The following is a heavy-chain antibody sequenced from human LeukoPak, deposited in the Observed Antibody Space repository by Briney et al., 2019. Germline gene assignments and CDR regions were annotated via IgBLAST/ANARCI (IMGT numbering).Heavy chain of an antibody. V-gene: IGHV1-69*05. J-gene: IGHJ6*03. Sequence: RASVKVSCKASGGTFSSYAISWVRQAPGQGLERMGGIIPIFGTANYAQKFQGRVTITTDESTSTAYMELSSLRSEDTAVYYCARSTRDSSGYHYYYYMDVWGKGTTVTVSS. CDR2: IIPIFGTA. CDR3: ARSTRDSSGYHYYYYMDV. CDR1: GGTFSSYA. D-gene: IGHD3-22*01.